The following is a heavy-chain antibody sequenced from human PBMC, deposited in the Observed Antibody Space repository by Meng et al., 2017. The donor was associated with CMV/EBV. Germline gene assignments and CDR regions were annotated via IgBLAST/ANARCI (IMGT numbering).Heavy chain of an antibody. CDR1: GFTFSSYS. D-gene: IGHD1-26*01. CDR2: ISSSSSYI. V-gene: IGHV3-21*01. CDR3: ARAPPWDEFDY. J-gene: IGHJ4*02. Sequence: GGSLRLSCAASGFTFSSYSMNWVRQAPGKGLEWVSSISSSSSYIYYADSVKGRFTISRDNAKNSLYLQMNSLRAEDTAMYYCARAPPWDEFDYWGQGTLVTVSS.